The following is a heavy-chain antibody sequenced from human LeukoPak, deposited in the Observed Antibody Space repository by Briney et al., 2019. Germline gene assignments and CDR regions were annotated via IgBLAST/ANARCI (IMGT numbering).Heavy chain of an antibody. CDR2: IYTSGST. J-gene: IGHJ3*02. CDR3: ARESSSGTVEGAFDI. D-gene: IGHD3-22*01. Sequence: SETLSLTCTVSGGSISSYYWSWIRQPAGKGLEWIGRIYTSGSTNSNPSLKSRVTISVDTSKNQFSLKLSSVTAADTAVYYCARESSSGTVEGAFDIWGQGTMVTVSS. CDR1: GGSISSYY. V-gene: IGHV4-4*07.